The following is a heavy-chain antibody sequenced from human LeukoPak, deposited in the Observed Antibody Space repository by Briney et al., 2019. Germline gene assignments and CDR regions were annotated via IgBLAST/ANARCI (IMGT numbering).Heavy chain of an antibody. CDR2: IYYSGST. V-gene: IGHV4-31*03. Sequence: SQTLSLTCTVSGGSVRSGGYCLNWIRQHPGKGLEWIGYIYYSGSTYYNPSLKSRVTISVDTSKNQFSLKLSSVTAADTAVYYCARSRDWVTFFDYWGQGTLVTVSS. CDR3: ARSRDWVTFFDY. D-gene: IGHD3/OR15-3a*01. CDR1: GGSVRSGGYC. J-gene: IGHJ4*02.